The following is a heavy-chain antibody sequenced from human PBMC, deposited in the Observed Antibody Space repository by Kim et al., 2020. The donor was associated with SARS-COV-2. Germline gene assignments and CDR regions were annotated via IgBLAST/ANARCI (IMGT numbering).Heavy chain of an antibody. V-gene: IGHV1-46*01. D-gene: IGHD2-2*01. J-gene: IGHJ5*02. CDR2: INPSGGST. CDR3: ASTFLRYCSSTSCYVGRSLPFDP. Sequence: ASVKVSCKASGYTFTSYYMHWVRQAPGQGLEWMGIINPSGGSTSYAQKFQGRVTMTRDTSTSTVYMELSSLRSEDTAVYYCASTFLRYCSSTSCYVGRSLPFDPWGQGTLVTVSS. CDR1: GYTFTSYY.